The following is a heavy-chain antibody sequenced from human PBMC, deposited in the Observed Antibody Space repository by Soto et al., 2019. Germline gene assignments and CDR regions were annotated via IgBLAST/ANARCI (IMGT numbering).Heavy chain of an antibody. D-gene: IGHD6-13*01. Sequence: SETLSLTCTVSGASISSYYWSWIRQPPGKGLEWIGYIYYSGSTYYNPSLKSRVTISVDTSKNQFSLKLSSVTAADTAVYYCASGVSSSWFTYFDYWGQGTLVTVSS. CDR3: ASGVSSSWFTYFDY. CDR2: IYYSGST. J-gene: IGHJ4*02. V-gene: IGHV4-59*08. CDR1: GASISSYY.